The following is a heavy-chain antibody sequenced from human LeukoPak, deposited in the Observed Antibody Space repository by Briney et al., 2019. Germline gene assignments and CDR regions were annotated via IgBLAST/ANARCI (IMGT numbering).Heavy chain of an antibody. V-gene: IGHV4-34*01. J-gene: IGHJ5*02. Sequence: SDTLSLTCAVYGGSFSGYYWSWIRQPPGKGLEWIGEINHSGSTNYNPSLKSRVTISVDTSKNQFPLKLSSVTAADTAVYYCARTVVAATLGWFDPWDQGTLVTVSS. D-gene: IGHD2-15*01. CDR3: ARTVVAATLGWFDP. CDR2: INHSGST. CDR1: GGSFSGYY.